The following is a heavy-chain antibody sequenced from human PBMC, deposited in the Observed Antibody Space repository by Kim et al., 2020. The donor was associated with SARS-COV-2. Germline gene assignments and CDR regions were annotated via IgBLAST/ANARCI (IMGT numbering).Heavy chain of an antibody. J-gene: IGHJ4*02. V-gene: IGHV3-30*18. CDR1: GFTFSGYG. Sequence: GGSLRLSCAASGFTFSGYGMHWVRQAPGKGLEWVAFISYDGSDKYYGDSVKGRFTISRDNSKNTLYLQMNSLRAEDTAVYYCANGAFGSGRYLFSSTHAFDYWGQGTLVTVSS. D-gene: IGHD6-19*01. CDR3: ANGAFGSGRYLFSSTHAFDY. CDR2: ISYDGSDK.